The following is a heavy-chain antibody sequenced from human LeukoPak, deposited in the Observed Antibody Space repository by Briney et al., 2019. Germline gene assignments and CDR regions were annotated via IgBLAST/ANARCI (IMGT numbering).Heavy chain of an antibody. CDR1: GFIVSSNY. Sequence: GGSLRLSCAASGFIVSSNYMSWVRQAPGKGLEWVSVFYSGGSTYYADSVTGRFTISRDNSKNMLYLQMNSLRAEDTAVYYCARRNLECSSTSCLLWPLDWYFDLWGRGTLVTVSS. J-gene: IGHJ2*01. CDR2: FYSGGST. D-gene: IGHD2-2*01. CDR3: ARRNLECSSTSCLLWPLDWYFDL. V-gene: IGHV3-66*01.